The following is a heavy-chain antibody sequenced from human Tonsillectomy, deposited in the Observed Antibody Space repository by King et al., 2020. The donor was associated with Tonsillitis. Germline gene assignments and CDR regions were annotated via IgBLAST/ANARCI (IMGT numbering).Heavy chain of an antibody. V-gene: IGHV3-23*04. CDR2: ISGSGGST. CDR1: GFTFSSYA. Sequence: VQLVESGGGLIQPGGSLRLSCAASGFTFSSYAMSWVRQAPGKGLEWVSGISGSGGSTYYADSVKGRFAISRANSKNTLYLQMNSLRAEDTAVYYCAKDRDFWSPHGMDVWGQGTTVTVSS. D-gene: IGHD3-3*01. J-gene: IGHJ6*02. CDR3: AKDRDFWSPHGMDV.